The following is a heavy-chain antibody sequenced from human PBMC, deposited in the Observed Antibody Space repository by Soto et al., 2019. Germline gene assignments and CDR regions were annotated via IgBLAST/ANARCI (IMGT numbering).Heavy chain of an antibody. V-gene: IGHV4-39*02. CDR3: ARDPSYYGSGSYYYFDY. CDR1: GDSISTSGYY. D-gene: IGHD3-10*01. CDR2: ISYSGSP. Sequence: SETLSLTCTVSGDSISTSGYYWAWIRQPPGKGLEWIGSISYSGSPSYNPSLASRLTISVDTSKNHLSLRLTSVTAEDTAVYFCARDPSYYGSGSYYYFDYWGQGALVTVSS. J-gene: IGHJ4*02.